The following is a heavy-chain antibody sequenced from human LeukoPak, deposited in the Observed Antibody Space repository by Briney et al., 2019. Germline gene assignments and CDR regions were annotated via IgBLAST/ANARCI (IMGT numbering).Heavy chain of an antibody. CDR2: INHSGST. D-gene: IGHD3-10*01. J-gene: IGHJ4*02. Sequence: SETLSLTCAVYGGSLSGYYWSWIRQPPGKGLEWIGEINHSGSTNYNPSLKSRVTISVDTSKNQFSLKLSSVTAADTAVYYCARESYGSGSYSELDYWGQGTLVTVSS. CDR1: GGSLSGYY. V-gene: IGHV4-34*01. CDR3: ARESYGSGSYSELDY.